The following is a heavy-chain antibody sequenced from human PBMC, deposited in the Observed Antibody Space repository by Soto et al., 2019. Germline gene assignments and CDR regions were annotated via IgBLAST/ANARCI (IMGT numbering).Heavy chain of an antibody. CDR1: GFTFSNYA. CDR2: ITGSGGGT. CDR3: AKRPLTAAGFDY. Sequence: EVQLLESGGGSVQPGGSLRLSCAASGFTFSNYAMTWVRQAPGKGLEWVSVITGSGGGTYFVDSVKGRFTISRDNSKNTVYLQMNSLRAEDTAVYYCAKRPLTAAGFDYWGQGTLVTVSS. V-gene: IGHV3-23*01. D-gene: IGHD6-13*01. J-gene: IGHJ4*02.